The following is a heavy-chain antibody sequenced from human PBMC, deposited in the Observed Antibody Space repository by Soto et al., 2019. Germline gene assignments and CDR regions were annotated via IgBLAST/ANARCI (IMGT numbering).Heavy chain of an antibody. CDR3: ARSIPVLIYSSGWYGLDY. CDR2: INPSGGST. CDR1: GYTFTSYY. V-gene: IGHV1-46*01. D-gene: IGHD6-19*01. J-gene: IGHJ4*02. Sequence: ASVKVSCKASGYTFTSYYMHWVRQAPGQGLEWMGIINPSGGSTSYAKKFQGRVTMTRDTSTSTVYMELSSLRSEDTAVYYCARSIPVLIYSSGWYGLDYWGQGTLVTVSS.